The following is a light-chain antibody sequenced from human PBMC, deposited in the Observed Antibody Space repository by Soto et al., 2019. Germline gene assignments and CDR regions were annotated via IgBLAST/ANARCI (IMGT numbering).Light chain of an antibody. V-gene: IGKV3-20*01. CDR2: STS. J-gene: IGKJ1*01. Sequence: IVLTQSPGTLSLSPGERATLSCRASQRFGSSNLAWYQQKPGQAPRLLIYSTSSRATGIPDRFSGSGSGTDFTLTISNLQPDDIATYYCQQYENYWTFGQGTKV. CDR1: QRFGSSN. CDR3: QQYENYWT.